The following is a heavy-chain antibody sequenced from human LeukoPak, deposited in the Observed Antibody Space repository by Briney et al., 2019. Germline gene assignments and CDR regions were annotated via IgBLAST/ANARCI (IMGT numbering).Heavy chain of an antibody. CDR1: GFTFSSYA. CDR3: AKWDQLPLGNFDL. V-gene: IGHV3-23*01. J-gene: IGHJ2*01. Sequence: GGSLRLSCAASGFTFSSYAMSWVRQAPGKGLEWVSAISDSGANIKYADSVKGRFTISRDNSKNTLYVQMDSLRAEDTAVYYCAKWDQLPLGNFDLWGRGTLVTVSS. CDR2: ISDSGANI. D-gene: IGHD2-2*01.